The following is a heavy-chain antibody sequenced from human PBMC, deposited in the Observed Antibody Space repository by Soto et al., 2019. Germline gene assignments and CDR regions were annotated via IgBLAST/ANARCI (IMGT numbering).Heavy chain of an antibody. V-gene: IGHV4-39*01. D-gene: IGHD3-10*01. J-gene: IGHJ5*02. Sequence: SETLSLTCTVSGGSISTRGYYWGWIRQPPGKGLEWIGNKYYSGDTYPNPSLKSRVTISIDMSKNQFSLSLSSVTAADTAVYYCAWFGNYYNLFDPWGPGILVTVSS. CDR2: KYYSGDT. CDR3: AWFGNYYNLFDP. CDR1: GGSISTRGYY.